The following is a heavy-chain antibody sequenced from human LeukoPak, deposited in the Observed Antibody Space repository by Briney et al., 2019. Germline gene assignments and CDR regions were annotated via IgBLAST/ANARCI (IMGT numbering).Heavy chain of an antibody. D-gene: IGHD3-10*01. CDR2: INPNSGVT. Sequence: GASVKVSCKTSGYTFTGYYRHWVRQAPGQGLEWMGCINPNSGVTKYAQKFQGRVTMTRDTSISTAYMELSRLSSDDTAVYYCARAPYGSGTYSWFDPWGQGSLVTVSS. V-gene: IGHV1-2*02. CDR1: GYTFTGYY. CDR3: ARAPYGSGTYSWFDP. J-gene: IGHJ5*02.